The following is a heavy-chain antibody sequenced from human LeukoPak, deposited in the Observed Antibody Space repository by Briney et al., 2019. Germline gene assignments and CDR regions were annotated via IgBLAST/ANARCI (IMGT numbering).Heavy chain of an antibody. J-gene: IGHJ4*02. CDR2: IYYSGST. CDR1: GGSISSYY. V-gene: IGHV4-59*01. Sequence: SETLSLTCTVSGGSISSYYWSWIRQPPGKGLEWIGYIYYSGSTNYNPSLKRRVTISVDTSKNQFSLKLSSVTAADTAVYYCARGNMDFDYWGQGTLVTVSS. D-gene: IGHD4-11*01. CDR3: ARGNMDFDY.